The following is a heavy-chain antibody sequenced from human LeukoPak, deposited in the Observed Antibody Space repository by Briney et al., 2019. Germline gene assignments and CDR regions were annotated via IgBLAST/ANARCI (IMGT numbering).Heavy chain of an antibody. CDR3: ARENIVVVVAAEEFDY. CDR2: ISYDGSNK. J-gene: IGHJ4*02. CDR1: GFTFSSYA. V-gene: IGHV3-30-3*01. D-gene: IGHD2-15*01. Sequence: GGSLRLSCAASGFTFSSYAMHWVRQAPGKGLEWVAVISYDGSNKYYADSVKGRFTISRDNSKNTPYLQMNSLRAEDTAVYYCARENIVVVVAAEEFDYWGQGTLVTVSS.